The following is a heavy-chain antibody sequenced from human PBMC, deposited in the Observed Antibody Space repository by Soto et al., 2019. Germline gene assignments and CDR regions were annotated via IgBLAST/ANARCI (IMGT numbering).Heavy chain of an antibody. CDR2: IYWDDDK. D-gene: IGHD3-3*01. CDR1: GFSLTTSGVG. Sequence: QITLNESGPTLVKPTQTLTLTCTFSGFSLTTSGVGVGWIRQSPGKAPEWLALIYWDDDKRYSPSLTSRLTITKDTSKNQMVLTMANLDTADTATYYCAHRVLRTVFGLVTTTAIYFDFWGQGTPVAVSS. CDR3: AHRVLRTVFGLVTTTAIYFDF. V-gene: IGHV2-5*02. J-gene: IGHJ4*02.